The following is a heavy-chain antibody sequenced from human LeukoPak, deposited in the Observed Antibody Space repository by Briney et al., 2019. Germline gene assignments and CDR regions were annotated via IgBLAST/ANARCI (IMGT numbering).Heavy chain of an antibody. Sequence: GGSLRLSCAASGFTFSSYGMHWVRQAPGKGLEWVAVISYDGSNKYYADSVKGRFTIPRDNSKNTLYLQMNSLRAEDTAVYYCAKDFGDYRAVFDYWGQGTLVTVSS. CDR3: AKDFGDYRAVFDY. D-gene: IGHD4-11*01. V-gene: IGHV3-30*18. J-gene: IGHJ4*02. CDR1: GFTFSSYG. CDR2: ISYDGSNK.